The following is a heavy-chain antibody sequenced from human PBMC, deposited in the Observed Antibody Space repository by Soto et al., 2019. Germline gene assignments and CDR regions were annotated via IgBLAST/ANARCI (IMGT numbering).Heavy chain of an antibody. V-gene: IGHV4-30-4*08. Sequence: SETLSLTCTVSGSSISDEYHWTWIRQSPAKGREWIGYISYTGTTYYNPSLQGRVSISADTSKNQFSLRMAFVTAADTAVYYCARQPTVTTNRRFLDSWGQGSLVTVSS. CDR1: GSSISDEYH. CDR2: ISYTGTT. D-gene: IGHD4-17*01. J-gene: IGHJ4*02. CDR3: ARQPTVTTNRRFLDS.